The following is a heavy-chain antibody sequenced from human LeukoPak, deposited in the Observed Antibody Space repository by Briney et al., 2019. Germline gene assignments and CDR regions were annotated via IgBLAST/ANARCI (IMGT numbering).Heavy chain of an antibody. D-gene: IGHD2-21*02. CDR2: IKQDASEK. Sequence: GVSLRLSCAASGFTFSNYWMAWVRQAPGKGLEWVANIKQDASEKYYVDSVKGRFTISRDNAKNSLYLQMNSLRAEDTAVYYCARDTGDNFDYGGRGTLVTVSS. V-gene: IGHV3-7*01. CDR1: GFTFSNYW. CDR3: ARDTGDNFDY. J-gene: IGHJ4*02.